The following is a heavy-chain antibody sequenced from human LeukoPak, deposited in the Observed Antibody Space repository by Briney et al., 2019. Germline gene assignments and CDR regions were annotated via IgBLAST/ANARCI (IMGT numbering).Heavy chain of an antibody. V-gene: IGHV3-15*01. D-gene: IGHD3-22*01. J-gene: IGHJ4*02. Sequence: PGGSLRLSCAASGCTFKNAWMSWVRQAPGKGLELVGRLKSKTDGGATEYAAPVKGRITISRDDSKNRLYLQMNSLKTEDTAVYYCTTANYYDGSVLEYWGQGTLVTVSS. CDR3: TTANYYDGSVLEY. CDR2: LKSKTDGGAT. CDR1: GCTFKNAW.